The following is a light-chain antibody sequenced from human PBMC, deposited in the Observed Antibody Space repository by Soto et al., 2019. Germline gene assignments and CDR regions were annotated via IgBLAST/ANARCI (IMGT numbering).Light chain of an antibody. CDR1: QSVSSY. CDR2: GAS. J-gene: IGKJ1*01. V-gene: IGKV3-20*01. CDR3: QQYGSSGT. Sequence: EIVGTRSALPVCLSPGERATLSCRASQSVSSYLAWYQQKPGQAPRLLIYGASNRATGIPDRFSGSGSGTDFTLTISRLEPEDFAVYYCQQYGSSGTFGQGTKVDIK.